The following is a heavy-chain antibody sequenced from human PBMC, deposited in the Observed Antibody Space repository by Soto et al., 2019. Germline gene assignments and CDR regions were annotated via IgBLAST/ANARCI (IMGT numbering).Heavy chain of an antibody. D-gene: IGHD6-19*01. Sequence: SETLSLTCTVSGGSITSGGYYWSWLRQHPGKGLDWIGYIFDSGTTYYNPSLKSRVTISVDPSKSQFSLRLTSVTATDTAVYYCASQASGWYPDYWGQGTLVTVSS. V-gene: IGHV4-31*03. CDR2: IFDSGTT. CDR1: GGSITSGGYY. J-gene: IGHJ4*02. CDR3: ASQASGWYPDY.